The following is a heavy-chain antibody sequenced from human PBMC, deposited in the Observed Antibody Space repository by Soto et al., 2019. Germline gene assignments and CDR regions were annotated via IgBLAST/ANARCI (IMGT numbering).Heavy chain of an antibody. V-gene: IGHV4-39*01. Sequence: QLQLQESGPGLVKPSETLSLTCTVSGGSISSSSYYWGWIRQPPGKGLEWIGSIYYSGSTYYNPSLKSRVTISVDTSKNQFSLKLSSVTAADTAVYYCARRDPELEAIDYWGQGTLVTVSS. J-gene: IGHJ4*02. D-gene: IGHD3-10*01. CDR3: ARRDPELEAIDY. CDR2: IYYSGST. CDR1: GGSISSSSYY.